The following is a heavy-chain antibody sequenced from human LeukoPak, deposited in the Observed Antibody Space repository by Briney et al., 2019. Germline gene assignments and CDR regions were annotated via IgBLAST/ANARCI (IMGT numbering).Heavy chain of an antibody. CDR3: ARDKWSSGWYARTANPFDY. Sequence: SGTLSLTCAVSGGSISSSNWWSWVRQPPGKGLEWNGEIYHSGSTNYNPSLKSRVTISVDKSKNQFSLKLSSVTAADTAVYYCARDKWSSGWYARTANPFDYWGQGTLVTVSS. V-gene: IGHV4-4*02. J-gene: IGHJ4*02. CDR2: IYHSGST. CDR1: GGSISSSNW. D-gene: IGHD6-19*01.